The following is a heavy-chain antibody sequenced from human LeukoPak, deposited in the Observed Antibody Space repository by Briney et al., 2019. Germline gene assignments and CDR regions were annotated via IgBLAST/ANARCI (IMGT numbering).Heavy chain of an antibody. D-gene: IGHD3-10*01. Sequence: GRSLRLSCAATGFTFSNYAIHWGRQAPGKGLEWVAFITDDGSRQHYADSVKGRFTISRDNSKNTLNLQMNSLRAEDTAVYYCVKDRTGTYTLDYWGQGTLVTVSS. V-gene: IGHV3-30-3*01. CDR2: ITDDGSRQ. CDR1: GFTFSNYA. CDR3: VKDRTGTYTLDY. J-gene: IGHJ4*02.